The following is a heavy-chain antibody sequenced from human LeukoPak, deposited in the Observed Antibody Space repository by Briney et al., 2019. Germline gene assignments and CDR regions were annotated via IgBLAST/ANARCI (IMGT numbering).Heavy chain of an antibody. CDR3: ARHTAMGSPLHH. D-gene: IGHD5-18*01. CDR2: INQSGST. CDR1: GGSFSGYY. V-gene: IGHV4-34*01. Sequence: SETLSLTCAVYGGSFSGYYWSWVRQPPGKGLEWIGEINQSGSTNYNPSLKSRVTISIDTSKNQFSLKMTSVTAADTAVYYCARHTAMGSPLHHWGQGTRVTVSS. J-gene: IGHJ5*02.